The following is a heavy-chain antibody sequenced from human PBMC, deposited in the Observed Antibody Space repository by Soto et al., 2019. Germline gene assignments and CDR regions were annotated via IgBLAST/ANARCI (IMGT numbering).Heavy chain of an antibody. J-gene: IGHJ6*02. CDR2: ISGSGGST. Sequence: PGGSLRLSCAASGFTFSSYAMSWVRQAPGKGLEWVSAISGSGGSTYYADSVKGRFTISRDNSKNTLYLQMNSLRAEDTAVYYCAKDRDYGSGSYYIQPSPMDVWGQGTTVTVSS. D-gene: IGHD3-10*01. CDR3: AKDRDYGSGSYYIQPSPMDV. V-gene: IGHV3-23*01. CDR1: GFTFSSYA.